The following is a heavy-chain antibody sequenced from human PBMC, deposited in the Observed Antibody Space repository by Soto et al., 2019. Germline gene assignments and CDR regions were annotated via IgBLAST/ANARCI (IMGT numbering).Heavy chain of an antibody. Sequence: QIQLVQSGAEVKKPGASVKVSCKASGYNFFDYGVSWVRQAPGQGLEWMGWVSAKSGNTDYARKVQGRVTMTTDIATSTAYMELRGLISDDTGVYYCARGSTVSSIGPLLVWGQGTLVSVSS. J-gene: IGHJ1*01. V-gene: IGHV1-18*01. CDR3: ARGSTVSSIGPLLV. CDR2: VSAKSGNT. D-gene: IGHD2-2*01. CDR1: GYNFFDYG.